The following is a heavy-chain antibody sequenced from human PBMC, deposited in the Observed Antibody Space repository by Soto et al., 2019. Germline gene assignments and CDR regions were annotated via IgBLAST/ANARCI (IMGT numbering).Heavy chain of an antibody. J-gene: IGHJ4*02. D-gene: IGHD6-25*01. Sequence: EVQLLESGGGLVQPGRSLRLSCAASGFTFSSYAMSWVRQAPGKGLEWVSAISGSGGTTYYAASVKGRFTISRDNSKKTLFLQMNSLRDEDTAVYYCAQLFVETGGSSGWPWTFHYWGQGTLVTVSS. V-gene: IGHV3-23*01. CDR2: ISGSGGTT. CDR1: GFTFSSYA. CDR3: AQLFVETGGSSGWPWTFHY.